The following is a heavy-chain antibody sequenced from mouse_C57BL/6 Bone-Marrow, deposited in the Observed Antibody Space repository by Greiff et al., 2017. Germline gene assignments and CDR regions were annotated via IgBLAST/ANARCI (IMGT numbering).Heavy chain of an antibody. CDR2: IDPEDGYT. J-gene: IGHJ2*01. CDR1: GFNFTDYY. Sequence: EVQLQQSGAELVRPGASVKLSCKASGFNFTDYYMHWVKQRPDQGLEWIGRIDPEDGYTEYAPKFQGKATMTADTSSNTAYLQISSLTSEDPAVYYCAGCLRSYIDFWGQGTALSVSS. V-gene: IGHV14-1*01. CDR3: AGCLRSYIDF.